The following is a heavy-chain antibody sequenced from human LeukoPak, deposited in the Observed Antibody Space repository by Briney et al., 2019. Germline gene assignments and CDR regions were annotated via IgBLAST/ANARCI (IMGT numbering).Heavy chain of an antibody. CDR2: INRSGST. CDR1: GGSFSGYY. D-gene: IGHD3-22*01. CDR3: ARGLDYDSSGYWY. V-gene: IGHV4-34*01. Sequence: SETLPLTCAVYGGSFSGYYWSWIRQPPGKGLEWIGEINRSGSTNYNPSLKRRVTISVDTSKNQFSLKLSSVTAADTAVYYCARGLDYDSSGYWYWGQGTLVTVSS. J-gene: IGHJ4*02.